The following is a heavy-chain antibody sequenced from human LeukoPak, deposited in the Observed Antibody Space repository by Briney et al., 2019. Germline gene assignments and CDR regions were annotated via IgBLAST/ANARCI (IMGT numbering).Heavy chain of an antibody. CDR3: ARARVIPAVAADFPDAFDI. V-gene: IGHV3-23*01. CDR2: ISGSGGST. D-gene: IGHD6-19*01. Sequence: GGSLRLSCAASGFTFSSYAMSWVRQAPGKGLEWVSAISGSGGSTYYADSVKGRFTISRDNSKNTLYLQMNSLRAEDTAVYYCARARVIPAVAADFPDAFDIWGQGTMVTVSS. CDR1: GFTFSSYA. J-gene: IGHJ3*02.